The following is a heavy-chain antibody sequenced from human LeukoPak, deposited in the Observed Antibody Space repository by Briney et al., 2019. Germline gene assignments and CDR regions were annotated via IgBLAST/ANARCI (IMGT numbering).Heavy chain of an antibody. V-gene: IGHV4-30-4*08. D-gene: IGHD6-13*01. CDR3: ARTTAAGPLGWFDP. Sequence: SQTLSLTCTVSGGSISSGDYYWSWIRQPPGKGLEWIGYIYYSGSTYYNPSLKSRVTISVDTSKNQFSLKLSSVPAADTAVYYCARTTAAGPLGWFDPWGQGTLVTVSS. J-gene: IGHJ5*02. CDR2: IYYSGST. CDR1: GGSISSGDYY.